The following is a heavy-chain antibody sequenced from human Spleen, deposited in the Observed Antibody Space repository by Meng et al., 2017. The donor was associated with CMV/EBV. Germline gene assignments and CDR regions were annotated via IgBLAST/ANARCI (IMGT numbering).Heavy chain of an antibody. J-gene: IGHJ5*02. CDR1: GGTFRRNA. CDR3: ARDRSIWFDP. CDR2: ISPYNGNT. Sequence: KVSCKASGGTFRRNAVSWVRQAPGQGLEWMGRISPYNGNTNYPQKFKGRVILTTETSTTTAYMELRSLRSDDTAVYYCARDRSIWFDPWGQGTLVTVSS. V-gene: IGHV1-18*04. D-gene: IGHD1-26*01.